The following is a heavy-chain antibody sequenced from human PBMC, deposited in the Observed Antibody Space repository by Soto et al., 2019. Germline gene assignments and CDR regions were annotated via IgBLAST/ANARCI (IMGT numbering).Heavy chain of an antibody. D-gene: IGHD3-22*01. CDR2: IIPIFGTA. Sequence: SVKVSCKASGGTFSSYAISWVRQAPGQGLEWMGGIIPIFGTANYAQKFQGRVTITADESTSTAYMELSSLRSEDTAVYYCARERDYYDSSGYSWYVDYWGQGTLVTVSS. CDR1: GGTFSSYA. CDR3: ARERDYYDSSGYSWYVDY. V-gene: IGHV1-69*13. J-gene: IGHJ4*02.